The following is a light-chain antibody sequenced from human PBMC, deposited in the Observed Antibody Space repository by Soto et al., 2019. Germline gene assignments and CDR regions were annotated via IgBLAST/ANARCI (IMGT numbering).Light chain of an antibody. Sequence: EIVLTQSPGTLSLSPGERATLSCRASQSVSSIYLAWYQQQPGQAPRLVIYGASNRATGVPDRFSGSGSGTVFSLTISRREPEDFAVYYCQQYGGSWTFGQGTKVESK. CDR3: QQYGGSWT. V-gene: IGKV3-20*01. CDR2: GAS. CDR1: QSVSSIY. J-gene: IGKJ1*01.